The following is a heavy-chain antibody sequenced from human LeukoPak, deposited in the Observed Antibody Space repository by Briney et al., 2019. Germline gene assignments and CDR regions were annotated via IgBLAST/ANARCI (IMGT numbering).Heavy chain of an antibody. D-gene: IGHD2-15*01. J-gene: IGHJ4*02. CDR3: ARFAYPYCSGGSCEDY. Sequence: ASGKVSCKASGYTFTGYYMHWVRQAPGQGLEWMGWINPNSGGTNYAQKFQGRVTMTRDTSISTAYMELSRLRSDDTAVYYCARFAYPYCSGGSCEDYWGQGTLVTVSS. V-gene: IGHV1-2*02. CDR1: GYTFTGYY. CDR2: INPNSGGT.